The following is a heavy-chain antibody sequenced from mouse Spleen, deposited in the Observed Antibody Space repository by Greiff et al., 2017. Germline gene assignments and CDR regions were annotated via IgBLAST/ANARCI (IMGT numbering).Heavy chain of an antibody. Sequence: EVKLMESEGGLVQPGSSMKLSCTASGFTFSDYYMAWVRQVPEKGLEWVANINYDGSSTYYLDSLKSRFIISRDNAKNILYLQMSSLKSEDTATYYCARVDFYGFAYWGQGTLVTVSA. CDR1: GFTFSDYY. CDR2: INYDGSST. D-gene: IGHD2-12*01. J-gene: IGHJ3*01. V-gene: IGHV5-16*01. CDR3: ARVDFYGFAY.